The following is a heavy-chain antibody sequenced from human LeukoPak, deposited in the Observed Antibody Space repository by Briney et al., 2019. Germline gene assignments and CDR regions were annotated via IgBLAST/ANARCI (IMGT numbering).Heavy chain of an antibody. V-gene: IGHV3-23*01. J-gene: IGHJ4*02. D-gene: IGHD2-21*02. CDR2: IVNTGGRT. CDR3: AFCGGDCYTFVDY. Sequence: SGGSLRLSCAASGFTFSNYAMSWVRQAPGKGLEWVSAIVNTGGRTYYADSVKGRFTISRDNSKNTLYVQMNSLRAEDTAVYYCAFCGGDCYTFVDYWGQGTLVTVSS. CDR1: GFTFSNYA.